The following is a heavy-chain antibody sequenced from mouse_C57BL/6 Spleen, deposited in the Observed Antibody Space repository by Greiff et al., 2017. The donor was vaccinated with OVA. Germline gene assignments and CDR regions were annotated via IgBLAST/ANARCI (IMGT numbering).Heavy chain of an antibody. CDR2: INPGSGGT. J-gene: IGHJ2*01. D-gene: IGHD4-1*01. CDR3: ARSRANWGDFDY. Sequence: QVQLKESGAELVRPGTSVKVSCKASGYAFTNYLIEWVKQRPGQGLEWIGVINPGSGGTNYNEKFKGKATLTADKSSSTAYMQLSSLTSEDSAVYFCARSRANWGDFDYWGQGTTLTVSS. CDR1: GYAFTNYL. V-gene: IGHV1-54*01.